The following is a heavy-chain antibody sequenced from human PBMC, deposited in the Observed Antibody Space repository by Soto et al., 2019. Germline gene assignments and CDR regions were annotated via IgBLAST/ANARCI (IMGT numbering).Heavy chain of an antibody. J-gene: IGHJ4*02. D-gene: IGHD6-13*01. V-gene: IGHV4-59*01. CDR3: AAGEASSRNLAPYYLDF. CDR2: IHYSGTT. CDR1: GGSMRNYF. Sequence: SETLSLTCTVSGGSMRNYFWTWIRQPPGKGLEWIGYIHYSGTTSFFPSYNPSLRSRVTISEDTSKNQFSLKLLSVTTADTAVYFCAAGEASSRNLAPYYLDFWGRGTLVTVSS.